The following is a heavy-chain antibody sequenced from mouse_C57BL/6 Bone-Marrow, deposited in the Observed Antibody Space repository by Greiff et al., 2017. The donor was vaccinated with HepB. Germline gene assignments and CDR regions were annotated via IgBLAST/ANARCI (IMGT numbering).Heavy chain of an antibody. CDR2: IDPENGDT. Sequence: DVKLQESGAELVRPGASVKLSCTASGFNIKDDYMHWVKQRPEQGLEWIGWIDPENGDTEYASKFQGKATITADTSSNTAYLQLSSLTSEDTAVYYCTTWGNWDDYWGQGTTLTVSS. CDR1: GFNIKDDY. CDR3: TTWGNWDDY. J-gene: IGHJ2*01. V-gene: IGHV14-4*01. D-gene: IGHD4-1*01.